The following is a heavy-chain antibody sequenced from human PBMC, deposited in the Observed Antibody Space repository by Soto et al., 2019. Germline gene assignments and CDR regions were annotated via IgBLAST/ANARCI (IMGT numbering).Heavy chain of an antibody. CDR3: ARRGCNSIFGSLDY. J-gene: IGHJ4*02. CDR2: LYYSGST. Sequence: QVQLQESGPGLVKPSGTLSLTCAVSGGSISSGDWCWSWVRQCPGKGLEWIGVLYYSGSTTYNPPLKSRLTIPADKSENQSSLRPSSVTAADTSVYYRARRGCNSIFGSLDYWGQGTLVTVFS. CDR1: GGSISSGDW. D-gene: IGHD2-21*02. V-gene: IGHV4-4*02.